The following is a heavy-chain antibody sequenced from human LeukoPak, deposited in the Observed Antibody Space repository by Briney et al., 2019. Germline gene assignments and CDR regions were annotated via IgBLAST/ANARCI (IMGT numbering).Heavy chain of an antibody. Sequence: PGGSLRLSCAASGFTVSSNYMSWVRQAPGRGLEWVSVIYSGGSTYYADSVKGRFTISRDNSKNTLYLQMSSLRAEDTAVYYCARESSSTTSRGYYYYGMDVWGQGTTVTVSS. D-gene: IGHD2-2*01. V-gene: IGHV3-53*01. CDR1: GFTVSSNY. CDR2: IYSGGST. J-gene: IGHJ6*02. CDR3: ARESSSTTSRGYYYYGMDV.